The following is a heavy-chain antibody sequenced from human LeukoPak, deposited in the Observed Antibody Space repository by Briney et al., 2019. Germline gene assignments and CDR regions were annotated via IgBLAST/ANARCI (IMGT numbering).Heavy chain of an antibody. V-gene: IGHV1-2*02. D-gene: IGHD6-19*01. CDR3: ARVMASSSGWYARPDAFDI. J-gene: IGHJ3*02. Sequence: ASVKVSCKASGYTFTGYYMHWVRQARGQGLEWMGWINPNSGGTNYAQKFQGRVTMTRDTSISTAYMELSRLRSDDTAVYYCARVMASSSGWYARPDAFDIWGQGTVVTVSS. CDR2: INPNSGGT. CDR1: GYTFTGYY.